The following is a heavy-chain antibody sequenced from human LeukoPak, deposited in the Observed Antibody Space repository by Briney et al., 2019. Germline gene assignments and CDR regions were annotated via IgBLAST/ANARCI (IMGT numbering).Heavy chain of an antibody. J-gene: IGHJ5*02. CDR2: ISWNSGSI. CDR1: GFTFDDYA. Sequence: GRSLRLSCAASGFTFDDYAMHWVRQAPGKGLEWVSGISWNSGSIGYADSVKGRFTISRDNAKNSLCLQMNSLRAEDTALYYCAKDDKMITFGGVIVIPFVSWGQGTLVTVSS. V-gene: IGHV3-9*01. CDR3: AKDDKMITFGGVIVIPFVS. D-gene: IGHD3-16*02.